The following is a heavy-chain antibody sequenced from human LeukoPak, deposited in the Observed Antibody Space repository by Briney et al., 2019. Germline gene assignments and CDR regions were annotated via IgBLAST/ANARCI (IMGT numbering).Heavy chain of an antibody. CDR1: GFTFSSYA. V-gene: IGHV3-23*01. J-gene: IGHJ4*02. D-gene: IGHD4-17*01. Sequence: GGSLRLSCAASGFTFSSYAMSWVRQAPGKGLEWVSAISGSGGSTYYADSVKGRFTISRDNSKNTLYLQMNSLRAEDTAVYYCAKDLDGVRLRRPDYWGQGTLVTVSS. CDR3: AKDLDGVRLRRPDY. CDR2: ISGSGGST.